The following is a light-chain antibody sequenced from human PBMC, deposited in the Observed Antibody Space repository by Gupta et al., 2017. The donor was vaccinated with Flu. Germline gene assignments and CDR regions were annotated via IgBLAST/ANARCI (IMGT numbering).Light chain of an antibody. J-gene: IGLJ3*02. Sequence: TISGTSSSGSMVTHYVHWYQQRPGRYHTIIMDEDKERPSGVPDRFSASIDSSSNSASLTISGLKTEDEAVYYCQYYNSGNWTWVFGGGTKLTVL. CDR2: EDK. CDR3: QYYNSGNWTWV. V-gene: IGLV6-57*01. CDR1: SGSMVTHY.